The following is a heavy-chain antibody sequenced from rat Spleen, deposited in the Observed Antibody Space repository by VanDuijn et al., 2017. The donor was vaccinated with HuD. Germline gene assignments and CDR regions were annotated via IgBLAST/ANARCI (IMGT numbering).Heavy chain of an antibody. Sequence: EVQLVESGGGLVQPGRSLKLSCTASGFTFSNYGMAWVRQAPTKGLEWVASISTSGGSTYYRDSVKGRFTISRDNTKSTLYLQMDSLRSEDTATYYCARRDGSLFDYWGQGVMVTVSS. CDR1: GFTFSNYG. V-gene: IGHV5S13*01. D-gene: IGHD1-7*01. CDR2: ISTSGGST. J-gene: IGHJ2*01. CDR3: ARRDGSLFDY.